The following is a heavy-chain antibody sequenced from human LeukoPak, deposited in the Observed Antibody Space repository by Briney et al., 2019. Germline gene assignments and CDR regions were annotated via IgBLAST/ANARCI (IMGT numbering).Heavy chain of an antibody. CDR3: AKDIEYDSSGYYLDPEYYFDY. CDR2: ISGVGGST. CDR1: GFTFDDYA. Sequence: GGSLRLSCAASGFTFDDYAMHWVRQAPGKGREWVSLISGVGGSTYYADSVKGRFTISRDNSKNSLYLQMNSLRTEDTALYYCAKDIEYDSSGYYLDPEYYFDYWGQGTLVTVSS. D-gene: IGHD3-22*01. V-gene: IGHV3-43*02. J-gene: IGHJ4*02.